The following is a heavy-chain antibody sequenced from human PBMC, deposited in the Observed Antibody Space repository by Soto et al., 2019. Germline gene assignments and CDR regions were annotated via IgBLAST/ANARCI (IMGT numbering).Heavy chain of an antibody. CDR3: ARDLLLATTGTYYFDY. Sequence: SETLSLTCAVYGGSFSGYYWSWIRQPPGKGLEWIGEINHSGSTNYNPSLKSRVTISVDTSKNQFSLKLSSVTAADTAVYYCARDLLLATTGTYYFDYWGQGTLVTVSS. CDR1: GGSFSGYY. J-gene: IGHJ4*02. CDR2: INHSGST. D-gene: IGHD3-10*01. V-gene: IGHV4-34*01.